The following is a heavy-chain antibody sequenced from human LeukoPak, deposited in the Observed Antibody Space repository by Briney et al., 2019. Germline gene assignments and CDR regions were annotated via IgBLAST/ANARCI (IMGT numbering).Heavy chain of an antibody. D-gene: IGHD2-2*01. Sequence: QPGRSLRLSCAASGFTFSSYGMHWVRQAPGKGLEWVAVIWYDGSNKYYADSVKGRFTISRDNSKNTLYLQMNSLRAEDTAVYYCARDWEGYCSSTSCYGIYYWGQGTLVTVST. CDR3: ARDWEGYCSSTSCYGIYY. V-gene: IGHV3-33*01. CDR1: GFTFSSYG. CDR2: IWYDGSNK. J-gene: IGHJ4*02.